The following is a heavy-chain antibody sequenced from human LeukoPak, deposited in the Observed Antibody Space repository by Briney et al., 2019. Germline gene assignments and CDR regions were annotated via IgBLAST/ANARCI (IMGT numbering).Heavy chain of an antibody. J-gene: IGHJ3*02. D-gene: IGHD3-9*01. V-gene: IGHV4-59*08. CDR2: IYYSGST. Sequence: PSETLSLTCTVSGGPISSYYWSWIRRPPGKGLEWIGYIYYSGSTNYNPSLESRVTISVDTSKKQFSLQLSSVTAADTAIYYCARHGYDILSGLIWGQGTMVTVPS. CDR1: GGPISSYY. CDR3: ARHGYDILSGLI.